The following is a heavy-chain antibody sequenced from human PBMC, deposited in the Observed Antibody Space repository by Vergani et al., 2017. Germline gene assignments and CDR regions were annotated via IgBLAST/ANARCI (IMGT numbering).Heavy chain of an antibody. V-gene: IGHV1-69*06. Sequence: QVQLVQSGAEVKKPGSSVKVSCKASGGTFSSYAISWVRQAPGQGLEWMGRIIPIFGTANYAQKFQGRVTMTRDTSTTTVYMELSSLRSEDTAVYYCTNSYDSSGFRDSFDIWGQGTMVTVSS. J-gene: IGHJ3*02. CDR3: TNSYDSSGFRDSFDI. D-gene: IGHD3-22*01. CDR1: GGTFSSYA. CDR2: IIPIFGTA.